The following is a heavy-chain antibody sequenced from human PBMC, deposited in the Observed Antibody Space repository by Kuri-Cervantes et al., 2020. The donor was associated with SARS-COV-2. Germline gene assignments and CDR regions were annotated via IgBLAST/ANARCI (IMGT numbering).Heavy chain of an antibody. CDR3: ARSGEDYPFDY. J-gene: IGHJ4*02. D-gene: IGHD3-10*01. V-gene: IGHV4-34*01. CDR1: GGSFSAYY. CDR2: INHSGST. Sequence: ESLKISCAVYGGSFSAYYWSWIRQPPGKGLEWFGEINHSGSTNYNPSLKSRVTISVDTSKHQLSLKLSSVTAADTAVYYCARSGEDYPFDYWGQGTLVTVSS.